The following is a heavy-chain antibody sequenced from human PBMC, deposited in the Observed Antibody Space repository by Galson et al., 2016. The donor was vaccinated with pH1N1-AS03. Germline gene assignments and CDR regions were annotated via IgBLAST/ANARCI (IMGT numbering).Heavy chain of an antibody. CDR3: ARGAYDILTGYYNSAPFDY. CDR1: GGSTSSYY. CDR2: VYYNGIT. D-gene: IGHD3-9*01. J-gene: IGHJ4*02. V-gene: IGHV4-59*01. Sequence: ETLSLTCAVSGGSTSSYYWSWIRQPPGKGLEWIGYVYYNGITNYNPSLKSRVTISIDTSKNQSSLKLSSVTAADTAVYYCARGAYDILTGYYNSAPFDYWGRGTLITVSS.